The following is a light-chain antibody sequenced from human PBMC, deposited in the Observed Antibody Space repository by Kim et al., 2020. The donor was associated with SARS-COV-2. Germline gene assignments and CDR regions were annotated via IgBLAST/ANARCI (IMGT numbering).Light chain of an antibody. Sequence: QSVTISSTGTSSDIGGYNYVSWYQQHPGKVPNLMFYEVSKRPSGVPDRFSGSKSDNTASLTGFGLQAEDEADYYCSSYAGSNNFVVFGGGTKLTVL. CDR2: EVS. V-gene: IGLV2-8*01. CDR3: SSYAGSNNFVV. CDR1: SSDIGGYNY. J-gene: IGLJ2*01.